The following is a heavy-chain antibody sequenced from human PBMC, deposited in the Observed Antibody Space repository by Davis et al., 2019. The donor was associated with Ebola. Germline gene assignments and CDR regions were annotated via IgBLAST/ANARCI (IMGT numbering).Heavy chain of an antibody. CDR3: ASSRGDDTLKPYGMDV. J-gene: IGHJ6*02. CDR2: IIPIFGTP. CDR1: GGTFSSYA. D-gene: IGHD3-9*01. Sequence: AASVKVSCKASGGTFSSYAISWVRQAPGQGLEWMGGIIPIFGTPNYAQKFQGRVTITADKSTSTAYMELSSLRSEDTAVYYCASSRGDDTLKPYGMDVWGQGTTVTVSS. V-gene: IGHV1-69*06.